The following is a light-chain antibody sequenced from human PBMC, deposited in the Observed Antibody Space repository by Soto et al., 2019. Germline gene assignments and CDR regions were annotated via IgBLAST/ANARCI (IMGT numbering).Light chain of an antibody. CDR2: GSD. CDR1: TSNIGTYT. CDR3: AAWDDSLDGPT. V-gene: IGLV1-44*01. J-gene: IGLJ2*01. Sequence: QAVVSQPPSTSGTPGQRVTIYCSGGTSNIGTYTVSWYQQFPETAPRLLIYGSDRRPSGVPDRFSGSKSGTSASLSIGGLHSEDEAHYYCAAWDDSLDGPTFGGGTKLTVL.